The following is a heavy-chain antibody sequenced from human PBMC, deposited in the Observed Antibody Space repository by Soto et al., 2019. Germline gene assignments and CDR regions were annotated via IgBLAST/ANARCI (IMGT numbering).Heavy chain of an antibody. J-gene: IGHJ5*01. CDR3: AAVGPPYGILERLGLDP. CDR2: IVVGRGNT. CDR1: GFTFTTSG. D-gene: IGHD3-3*01. V-gene: IGHV1-58*02. Sequence: SVKVSCKASGFTFTTSGIHWVRQARGQGLEWMGWIVVGRGNTRYNQKFQDKVTLTRDMATDTAYMDLRSLPSDDTAIYYCAAVGPPYGILERLGLDPWGQGTLVTVS.